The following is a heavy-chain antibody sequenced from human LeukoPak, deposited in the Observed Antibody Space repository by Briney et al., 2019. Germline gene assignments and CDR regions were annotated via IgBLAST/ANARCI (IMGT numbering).Heavy chain of an antibody. CDR2: IYTSGST. Sequence: PSETLSLTCTVAGGSISSYYWSWIRQPAGKVLEWIGRIYTSGSTNYNPSLKSRVTMSVDTSKNQFSLKLSSVTAADTAVYYCARAVPAAIGGWFDPWGQGTLVTVSS. CDR3: ARAVPAAIGGWFDP. V-gene: IGHV4-4*07. J-gene: IGHJ5*02. CDR1: GGSISSYY. D-gene: IGHD2-2*02.